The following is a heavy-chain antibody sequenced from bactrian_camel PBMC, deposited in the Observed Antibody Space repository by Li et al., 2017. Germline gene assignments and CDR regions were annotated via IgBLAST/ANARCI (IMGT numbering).Heavy chain of an antibody. CDR2: LTWDGTT. V-gene: IGHV3S53*01. CDR1: GGTFGATD. J-gene: IGHJ4*01. D-gene: IGHD6*01. CDR3: AADRGGSWYCRTFEDDYDY. Sequence: HVQLVESGGGSVQDGGSLRLSCTISGGTFGATDMGWYRQAPGNECDLVSSLTWDGTTYYDDSVKGRFTISHDNTKNTVHLQTNNLKPEHTAMYYCAADRGGSWYCRTFEDDYDYWGQGTQVTVS.